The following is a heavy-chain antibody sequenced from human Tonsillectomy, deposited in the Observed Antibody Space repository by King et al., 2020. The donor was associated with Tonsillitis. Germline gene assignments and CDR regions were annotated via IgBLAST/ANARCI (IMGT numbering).Heavy chain of an antibody. CDR1: GFTFSSFS. J-gene: IGHJ4*02. CDR2: ISSSGSYI. Sequence: VQLVESGGGLVKPGGSLRLSCAASGFTFSSFSMNWVRQAPGKRLEWVSSISSSGSYIYYADSVKGRFTISRDNAKNTLYLQMNSLRAEDTAVYYCARGLRYSGSAFDYWGQGTLVTVSS. V-gene: IGHV3-21*01. D-gene: IGHD1-26*01. CDR3: ARGLRYSGSAFDY.